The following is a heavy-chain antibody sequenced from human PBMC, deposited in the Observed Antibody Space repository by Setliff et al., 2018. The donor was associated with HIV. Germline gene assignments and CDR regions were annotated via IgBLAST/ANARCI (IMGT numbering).Heavy chain of an antibody. CDR2: VHHSGST. D-gene: IGHD5-18*01. V-gene: IGHV4-39*01. CDR3: ARQVGSQYSYWAYYFDS. J-gene: IGHJ4*02. Sequence: SETLSLTCTVSGDSISSNNYYWAWIRQSPGKGLEWIGGVHHSGSTHYNPSLRSRVTISLDTSTNRFSLKLNSVTAADTAIYYCARQVGSQYSYWAYYFDSWGQGALVTVSS. CDR1: GDSISSNNYY.